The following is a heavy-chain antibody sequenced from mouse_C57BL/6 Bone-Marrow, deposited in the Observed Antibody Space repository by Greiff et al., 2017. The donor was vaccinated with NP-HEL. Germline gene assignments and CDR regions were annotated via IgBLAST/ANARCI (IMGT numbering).Heavy chain of an antibody. J-gene: IGHJ3*01. CDR3: ARGSSDPWFAY. D-gene: IGHD1-3*01. CDR1: GFTFSSYA. CDR2: ISDGGSYT. Sequence: EVKLMESGGGLVKPGGSLKLSCAASGFTFSSYAMSWVRQTPEKRLEWVATISDGGSYTYYPDNVKGRFTISRDNAKNNLYLQRSHLKSEDTAMYYCARGSSDPWFAYWGQGTLVTVSA. V-gene: IGHV5-4*03.